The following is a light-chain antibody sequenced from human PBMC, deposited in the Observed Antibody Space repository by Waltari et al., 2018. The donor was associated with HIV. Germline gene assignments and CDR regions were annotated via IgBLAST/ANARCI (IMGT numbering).Light chain of an antibody. V-gene: IGLV1-40*03. Sequence: QSVLTPPPSVSGAPGQRVTIPFTGRRSTIGAGYDVHWYQHFPGRAPKLLIYGHSNRASGVPGRFSGSRSGASASLAITGLRAEDEADYYCQSYDSSLSVVFGGGTTLTVL. CDR1: RSTIGAGYD. J-gene: IGLJ2*01. CDR2: GHS. CDR3: QSYDSSLSVV.